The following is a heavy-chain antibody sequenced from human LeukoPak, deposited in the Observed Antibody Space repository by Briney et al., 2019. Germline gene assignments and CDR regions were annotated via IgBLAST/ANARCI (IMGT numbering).Heavy chain of an antibody. Sequence: ASVKVSCKASGYTFTGYYMHWVRQAPGQGLEWVGWISGYNGNTNYAQKFQGRVTMTTDTSTTTAYMDLRSLRSDDTAVYYCAREAADYWGQGTLVTVSS. CDR1: GYTFTGYY. CDR3: AREAADY. J-gene: IGHJ4*02. V-gene: IGHV1-18*04. CDR2: ISGYNGNT. D-gene: IGHD6-25*01.